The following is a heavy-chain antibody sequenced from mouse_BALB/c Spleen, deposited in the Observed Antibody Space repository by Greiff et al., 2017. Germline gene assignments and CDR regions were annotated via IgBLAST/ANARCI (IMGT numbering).Heavy chain of an antibody. D-gene: IGHD1-1*01. CDR3: ASDGSSYDYAMDY. CDR1: GYTFTSYV. J-gene: IGHJ4*01. Sequence: EVQLQESGPELVKPGASVKMSCKASGYTFTSYVMHWVKQKPGQGLEWIGYINPYNDGTKYNEKFKGKATLTSDKSSSTAYMELSSLTSEDSAVYYCASDGSSYDYAMDYWGQGTSVTVSS. CDR2: INPYNDGT. V-gene: IGHV1-14*01.